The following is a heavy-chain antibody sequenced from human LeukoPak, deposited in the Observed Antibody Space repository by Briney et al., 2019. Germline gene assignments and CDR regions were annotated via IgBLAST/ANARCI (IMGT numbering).Heavy chain of an antibody. CDR1: GFTFSSYA. J-gene: IGHJ6*04. CDR3: AKDPWLSGRLPWGV. D-gene: IGHD3-22*01. V-gene: IGHV3-23*01. Sequence: PGGSLRLSCAASGFTFSSYAMRWVRQAPGKGLEWVSAISGSGGSTYYADSVKGRFTISRDNSKNTLYLQMNSLRAEDTAVYYSAKDPWLSGRLPWGVWGKGTTVTVSS. CDR2: ISGSGGST.